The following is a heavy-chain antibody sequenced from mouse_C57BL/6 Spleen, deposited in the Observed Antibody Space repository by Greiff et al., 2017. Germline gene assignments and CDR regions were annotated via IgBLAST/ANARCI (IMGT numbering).Heavy chain of an antibody. D-gene: IGHD1-1*01. CDR2: LNPNYGTT. CDR3: ARHASGSKNYFDY. J-gene: IGHJ2*01. Sequence: EVKLMESGPELVKPGASVKISCKASGYSFTDYNMNWVKQSNGKSLEWIGVLNPNYGTTSYNQKFKGKATLTVDQSSSPAYIQLNSLTSEDSAVYYCARHASGSKNYFDYWGQGTTLTVSS. CDR1: GYSFTDYN. V-gene: IGHV1-39*01.